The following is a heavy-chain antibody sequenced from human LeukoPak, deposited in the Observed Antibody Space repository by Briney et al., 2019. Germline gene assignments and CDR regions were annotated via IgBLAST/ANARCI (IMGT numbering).Heavy chain of an antibody. Sequence: SETLSLTCAVYGGPFSGYYWSWIRQPPGKGLEWIGEINHSGSTNYNPSLKSRVTISVDTSKNQFSLKLSSVTAADTAVYYCARTKPTATTDYWGQGTLVTVSS. CDR3: ARTKPTATTDY. D-gene: IGHD4-17*01. CDR1: GGPFSGYY. CDR2: INHSGST. J-gene: IGHJ4*02. V-gene: IGHV4-34*01.